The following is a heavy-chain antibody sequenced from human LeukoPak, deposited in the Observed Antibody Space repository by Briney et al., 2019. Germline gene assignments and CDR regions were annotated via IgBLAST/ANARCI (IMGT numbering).Heavy chain of an antibody. CDR3: ARVPYSTRLFYMDV. Sequence: SETLSLTCTVPSGSITSGSSYWGWIRQPPGKGLEWIGHIFYSGITYYNPSLQSRITISVDTSKDQFSLRLTSVTAADTAVYYCARVPYSTRLFYMDVWGKGTTVTVSS. CDR1: SGSITSGSSY. D-gene: IGHD6-13*01. V-gene: IGHV4-39*07. J-gene: IGHJ6*03. CDR2: IFYSGIT.